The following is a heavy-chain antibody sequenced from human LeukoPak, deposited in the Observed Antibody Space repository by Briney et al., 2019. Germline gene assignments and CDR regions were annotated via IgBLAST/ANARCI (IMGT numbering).Heavy chain of an antibody. CDR3: ARGWHDSSGYYVAEAAFVI. Sequence: PSETLSLTCTVSGGSISSYYWSWIRQPAGKGLEWIGRIYTSGSTNYNPSLKSRVTMSVDTSKNQFSLKLSSVTAADTAVYYCARGWHDSSGYYVAEAAFVIWGQGTMVTVSS. CDR1: GGSISSYY. V-gene: IGHV4-4*07. D-gene: IGHD3-22*01. J-gene: IGHJ3*02. CDR2: IYTSGST.